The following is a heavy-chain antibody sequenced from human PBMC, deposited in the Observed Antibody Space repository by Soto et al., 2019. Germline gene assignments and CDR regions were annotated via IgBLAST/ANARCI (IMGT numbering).Heavy chain of an antibody. V-gene: IGHV1-2*04. D-gene: IGHD2-2*01. J-gene: IGHJ6*03. CDR1: GYTFTGYY. Sequence: ASVKVSCKASGYTFTGYYMHWVRQAPGQGLEWMGWINPNSGGTNYAQKFQGWVTMTRDTSISTAYMELSRLRSDDTAVYYCARGHCSSTSCYGYYYYMDVWGKGTTVTVSS. CDR2: INPNSGGT. CDR3: ARGHCSSTSCYGYYYYMDV.